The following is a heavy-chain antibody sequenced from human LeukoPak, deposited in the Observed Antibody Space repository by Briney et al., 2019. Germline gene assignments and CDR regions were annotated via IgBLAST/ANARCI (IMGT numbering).Heavy chain of an antibody. J-gene: IGHJ4*02. Sequence: PGGSLRLSCEASGFTFSSYAMYWVRQAPGKGLEWVAVISFDGNKKVYADSVKGRFTISRDDPKNTVYLQMNNLRVEDTAVYYCAREGVIVNTGYFEYWGQGSLVTASS. V-gene: IGHV3-30-3*01. CDR1: GFTFSSYA. CDR3: AREGVIVNTGYFEY. CDR2: ISFDGNKK. D-gene: IGHD2-21*01.